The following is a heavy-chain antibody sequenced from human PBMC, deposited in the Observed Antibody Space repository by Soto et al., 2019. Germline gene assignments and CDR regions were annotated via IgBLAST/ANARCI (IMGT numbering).Heavy chain of an antibody. CDR3: GRGRSGGGVNWFDP. CDR2: MNPNSGNT. V-gene: IGHV1-8*01. D-gene: IGHD3-10*01. Sequence: QVQLVQSGAEVKKPGASVKVSCKASGYTFTSYDINWVRQATGQGLEGMGWMNPNSGNTAYAQKFQGRITMTSNTSISPAYVLRGGWGSEDTAVFSCGRGRSGGGVNWFDPWGQGTLVTVSS. J-gene: IGHJ5*02. CDR1: GYTFTSYD.